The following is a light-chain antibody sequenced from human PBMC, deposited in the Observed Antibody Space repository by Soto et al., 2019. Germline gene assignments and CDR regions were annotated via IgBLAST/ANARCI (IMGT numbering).Light chain of an antibody. V-gene: IGLV2-14*03. J-gene: IGLJ2*01. CDR3: SSYTRRTTLV. Sequence: QSALTQPASVSGSPGQSITISCTGTSSDVGGYNYVSWYQQHPGKAPQVMIYDVSNRPSGVSNPFSGSKSGNTASLTISGLQAEDEADYYCSSYTRRTTLVFGGGTKLTVL. CDR2: DVS. CDR1: SSDVGGYNY.